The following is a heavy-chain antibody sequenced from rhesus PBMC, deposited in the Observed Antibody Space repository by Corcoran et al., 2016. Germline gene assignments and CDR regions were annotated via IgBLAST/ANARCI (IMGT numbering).Heavy chain of an antibody. CDR1: GGSLSRNY. Sequence: QLQLQESGPGLVQPSETLSLTCAVSGGSLSRNYWSWIRQPPGKGLEWIGRISGSGGSTDYNPSLKSRVTSSTDTSKNQFSLKLSSVTAADTAVYYCARGYSSWGYFDYWGQGVLVTVSS. CDR2: ISGSGGST. J-gene: IGHJ4*01. CDR3: ARGYSSWGYFDY. D-gene: IGHD6-13*01. V-gene: IGHV4-173*01.